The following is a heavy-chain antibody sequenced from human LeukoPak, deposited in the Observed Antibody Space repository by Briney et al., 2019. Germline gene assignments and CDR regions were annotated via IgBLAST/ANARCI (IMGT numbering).Heavy chain of an antibody. V-gene: IGHV1-2*04. Sequence: ASVKVSCKASGYTFTGYYMHWVQQAPGQGLEWMGWINPNSGGTNYAQKFQGWVTMTRDTSISTAYMELSRLRSDDTAVYYCARADRGYSYGYPYYYGMDVWGQGTTVTVSS. D-gene: IGHD5-18*01. CDR3: ARADRGYSYGYPYYYGMDV. CDR1: GYTFTGYY. CDR2: INPNSGGT. J-gene: IGHJ6*02.